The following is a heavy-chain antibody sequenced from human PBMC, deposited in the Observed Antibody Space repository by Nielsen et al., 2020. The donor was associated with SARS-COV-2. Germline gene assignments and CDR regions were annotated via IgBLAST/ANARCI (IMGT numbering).Heavy chain of an antibody. V-gene: IGHV4-34*01. CDR1: GGSFSGYY. CDR2: INHSGST. D-gene: IGHD1-1*01. Sequence: SETLSLTCAVYGGSFSGYYWSWIRQPPGKGLEWIGEINHSGSTNYNPSLKSRVTISVGTSKNQFSLKLSSVTAADTAVYYCATQWGDFTGTTGYYYYGMDVWGQGTTVTVSS. CDR3: ATQWGDFTGTTGYYYYGMDV. J-gene: IGHJ6*02.